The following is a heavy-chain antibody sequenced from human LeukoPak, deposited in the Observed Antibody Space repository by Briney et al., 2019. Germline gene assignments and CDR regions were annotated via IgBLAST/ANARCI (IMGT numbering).Heavy chain of an antibody. V-gene: IGHV3-23*01. D-gene: IGHD6-13*01. J-gene: IGHJ4*02. CDR2: ISGSGGNT. CDR1: GFTFSSYV. Sequence: GGSLRLSCAASGFTFSSYVMSWVRQAPGKGLEWVSVISGSGGNTYYADSVKGRFTISRDNSKNTLYLQMNSLRAEDTAVYYCAKLITAAGTDYWGQGTLVTVSS. CDR3: AKLITAAGTDY.